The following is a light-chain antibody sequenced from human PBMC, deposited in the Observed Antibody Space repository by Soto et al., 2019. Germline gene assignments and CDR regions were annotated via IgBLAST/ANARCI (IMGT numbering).Light chain of an antibody. J-gene: IGLJ1*01. CDR2: EVS. CDR3: SSYTSSPYV. V-gene: IGLV2-14*01. CDR1: SSDVGGYNY. Sequence: QSALTQPASVYGSPGQSITISCTGTSSDVGGYNYVSWYQQHPGKAPKLMIYEVSNRPSGVSNRFSGSKSGNTASRTISGLQAEDEADYYCSSYTSSPYVFGTGTKLTVL.